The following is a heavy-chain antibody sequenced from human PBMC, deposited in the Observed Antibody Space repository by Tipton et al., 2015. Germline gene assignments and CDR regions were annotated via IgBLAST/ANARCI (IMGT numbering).Heavy chain of an antibody. D-gene: IGHD2-21*02. CDR3: ARSRYMVTPDS. CDR1: GGSVSSGTYC. CDR2: FFHSGNT. V-gene: IGHV4-39*07. Sequence: TLSLTCTVSGGSVSSGTYCWSWIRQPPGKGLEWIGSFFHSGNTFHNPSLRSRVIISVDTSKNQFSLTVTSVTATDTAVYYCARSRYMVTPDSWGQGTLVTVSS. J-gene: IGHJ4*02.